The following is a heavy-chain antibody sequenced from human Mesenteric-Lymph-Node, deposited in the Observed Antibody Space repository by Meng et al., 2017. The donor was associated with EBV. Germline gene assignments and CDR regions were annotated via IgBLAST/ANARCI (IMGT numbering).Heavy chain of an antibody. CDR3: AHGGPLIDGRTWDH. J-gene: IGHJ4*01. Sequence: QITVRESGPTLVRPPQTLTLTFSVSGFSLSGNEVSVGWIRQPPGKALEWLALIYWDDEKRYNPSLKTRLTITKDTSKNQVVLRMTNMTPLDAGTYFCAHGGPLIDGRTWDHWGRGPRGTVYS. V-gene: IGHV2-5*02. CDR2: IYWDDEK. D-gene: IGHD3-16*01. CDR1: GFSLSGNEVS.